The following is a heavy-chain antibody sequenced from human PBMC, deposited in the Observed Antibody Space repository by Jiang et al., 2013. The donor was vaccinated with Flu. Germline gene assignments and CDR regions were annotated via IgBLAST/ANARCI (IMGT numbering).Heavy chain of an antibody. V-gene: IGHV1-69*06. Sequence: TFSSYAISWVRQAPGQGLEWMGGIIPIFGTANYAQKFQGRVTITADKSTSTAYMELSSLRSEDTAVHYCASEAAPLPTWGQGTLVTVSS. D-gene: IGHD6-25*01. CDR2: IIPIFGTA. CDR3: ASEAAPLPT. J-gene: IGHJ5*02. CDR1: TFSSYA.